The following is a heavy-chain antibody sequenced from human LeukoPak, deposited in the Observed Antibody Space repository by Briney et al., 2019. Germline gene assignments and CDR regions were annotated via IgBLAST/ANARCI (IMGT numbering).Heavy chain of an antibody. CDR2: ISPSGDIT. J-gene: IGHJ4*02. D-gene: IGHD3-22*01. CDR1: GFTFSNHG. Sequence: GGSLRLSCAASGFTFSNHGMNWVRQAPGKGLEWVSGISPSGDITYYADSVKGRFTISRDNSKNTLYLQMNSLRAEDTAVYYCAKKGSSDSSGYHLDYWGQGTLVTVSS. CDR3: AKKGSSDSSGYHLDY. V-gene: IGHV3-23*01.